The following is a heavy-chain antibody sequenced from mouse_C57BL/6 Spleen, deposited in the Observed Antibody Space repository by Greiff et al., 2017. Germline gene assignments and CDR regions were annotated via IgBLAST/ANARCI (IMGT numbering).Heavy chain of an antibody. D-gene: IGHD6-5*01. CDR2: INPNNGGT. CDR3: ARRSYDSYAMDY. J-gene: IGHJ4*01. CDR1: GYTFTDYN. V-gene: IGHV1-22*01. Sequence: EVQVVESGPELVKPGASVKMSCKASGYTFTDYNMHWVKQSHGKSLEWIGYINPNNGGTSYNQKFKGKATLTVNKSSSTAYMELRSLTSEDSAVYYCARRSYDSYAMDYWGQGTSVTVSS.